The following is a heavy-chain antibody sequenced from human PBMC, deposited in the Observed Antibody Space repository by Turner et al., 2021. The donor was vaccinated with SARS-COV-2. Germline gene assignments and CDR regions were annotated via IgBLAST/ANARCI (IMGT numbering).Heavy chain of an antibody. CDR3: AGSHNWNYVDFDY. D-gene: IGHD1-7*01. Sequence: QVQLVQSGAEVKKPGSSVRVSCKASGGTFSSYAINWVRQAPGQGREWMGGIIPIFGTANYAQEFQGRVMITADEYTSTAYMELSSLRSEDTAVYYCAGSHNWNYVDFDYWGQGTLVTVSS. V-gene: IGHV1-69*01. CDR2: IIPIFGTA. CDR1: GGTFSSYA. J-gene: IGHJ4*02.